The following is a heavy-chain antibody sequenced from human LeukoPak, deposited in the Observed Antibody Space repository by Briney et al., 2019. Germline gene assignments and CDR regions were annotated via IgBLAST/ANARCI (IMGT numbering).Heavy chain of an antibody. J-gene: IGHJ4*01. V-gene: IGHV3-30-3*01. CDR1: GFTFSTYA. D-gene: IGHD2-2*01. CDR3: ARDPVPAAARHFDY. CDR2: TSSDGTVK. Sequence: GGSLRLSCAASGFTFSTYAMHWVRQAPGKGLEWVAVTSSDGTVKYYPDPVKGRFTISRDNSKNTLYLQVNSLRPEDTGVYYCARDPVPAAARHFDYWGQGTLVTVSS.